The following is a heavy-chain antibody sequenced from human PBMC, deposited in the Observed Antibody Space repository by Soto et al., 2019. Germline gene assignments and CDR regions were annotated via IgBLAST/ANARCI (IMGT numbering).Heavy chain of an antibody. CDR2: IYSGGST. V-gene: IGHV3-66*01. J-gene: IGHJ4*02. CDR1: GFTVSSNY. D-gene: IGHD6-13*01. CDR3: ARGYGYSSSWYRGTYYFDY. Sequence: GGSLRLSCAASGFTVSSNYMSWVRQAPGKGLEWVSVIYSGGSTYYADSVKGRFTISRDNSKNTLYLQMNSLRAEDTAVYYCARGYGYSSSWYRGTYYFDYWGQGTLVTVSS.